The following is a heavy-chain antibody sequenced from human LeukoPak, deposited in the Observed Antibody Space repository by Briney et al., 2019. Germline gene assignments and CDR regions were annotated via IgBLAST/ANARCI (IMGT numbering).Heavy chain of an antibody. V-gene: IGHV3-21*01. CDR2: ISSSSGYI. D-gene: IGHD3-9*01. J-gene: IGHJ4*02. CDR3: ARGHYDILTGPDY. Sequence: GGSLRLSCAASGFTFSSYSMNWVRQAPGKGLEWVSSISSSSGYIYYADPVKGRFTISRDNAKNSLYLQMNSLRAEDTAVYYCARGHYDILTGPDYWGQGTLVTVSS. CDR1: GFTFSSYS.